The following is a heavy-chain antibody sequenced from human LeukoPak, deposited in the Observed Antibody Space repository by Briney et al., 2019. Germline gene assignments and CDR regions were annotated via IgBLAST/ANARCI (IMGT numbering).Heavy chain of an antibody. CDR2: IYPGDSDT. CDR3: ARLEYCSSTSCSCAFDI. D-gene: IGHD2-2*01. CDR1: GYSFTSYW. Sequence: GESLKISCKGSGYSFTSYWIGWVRQMPGKGLEWMGIIYPGDSDTRYSPSFRGQVTISADKSISTAYLQWSSLKASDTAMYYCARLEYCSSTSCSCAFDIWGQGTMVTVSS. J-gene: IGHJ3*02. V-gene: IGHV5-51*01.